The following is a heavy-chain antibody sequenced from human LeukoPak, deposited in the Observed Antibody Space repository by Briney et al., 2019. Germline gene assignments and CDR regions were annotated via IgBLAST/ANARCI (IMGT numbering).Heavy chain of an antibody. CDR2: IYIGGNT. D-gene: IGHD2-8*01. CDR1: GLILCSDY. CDR3: TRETYSTNDLSRDNNRYFDN. Sequence: GGSLRLSRAPSGLILCSDYTSGVCQAPGRGVGWVSVIYIGGNTYYTDSAKGGVTISKYNCKNTVYLQMNSLIVYDTAVYYATRETYSTNDLSRDNNRYFDNWGQGTLVTVSS. V-gene: IGHV3-53*01. J-gene: IGHJ4*02.